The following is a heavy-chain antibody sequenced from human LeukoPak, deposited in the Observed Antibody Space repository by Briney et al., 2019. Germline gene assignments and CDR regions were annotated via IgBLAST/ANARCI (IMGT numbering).Heavy chain of an antibody. CDR1: GFTVSSNY. V-gene: IGHV3-66*01. Sequence: GGSLRLSCAASGFTVSSNYMSWVRQAPGKGLEWVSVIYSGGSTYYADSVKGRFTISRDNSKNTLYLQMSSLRAEDTAVYYCAKVSCSSSSCPIDYWGQGTLVTVSS. J-gene: IGHJ4*02. D-gene: IGHD2-2*01. CDR3: AKVSCSSSSCPIDY. CDR2: IYSGGST.